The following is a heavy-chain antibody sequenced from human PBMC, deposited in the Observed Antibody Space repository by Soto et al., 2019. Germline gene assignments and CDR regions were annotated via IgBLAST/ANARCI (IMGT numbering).Heavy chain of an antibody. Sequence: QVQLVQSGAEVKKPGSSVKVSCKASGGTFSSYAISWVRQAPGQGLEWMGGIIPIFGPANYAQKFQGRVTITADESTSTAYMELGSLRSEDTAVYYCARAVRSSSSEGGYGMDVWGQGTTVTVSS. J-gene: IGHJ6*02. CDR1: GGTFSSYA. D-gene: IGHD6-6*01. CDR2: IIPIFGPA. V-gene: IGHV1-69*01. CDR3: ARAVRSSSSEGGYGMDV.